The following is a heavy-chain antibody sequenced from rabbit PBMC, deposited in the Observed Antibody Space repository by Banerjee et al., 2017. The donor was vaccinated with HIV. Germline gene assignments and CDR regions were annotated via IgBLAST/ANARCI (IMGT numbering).Heavy chain of an antibody. CDR3: ARRGAGRDPGYGL. D-gene: IGHD7-1*01. J-gene: IGHJ4*01. Sequence: QEQLVESGGDLVKPGASLTLTCTASGFSFSSGYDMCWVRQAPGKGLEWIGCIGTSSGNTYYASWAKGRFTISKTSLTTVTLQMTSLTAADTATYFCARRGAGRDPGYGLWGPGTLVTVS. CDR2: IGTSSGNT. CDR1: GFSFSSGYD. V-gene: IGHV1S45*01.